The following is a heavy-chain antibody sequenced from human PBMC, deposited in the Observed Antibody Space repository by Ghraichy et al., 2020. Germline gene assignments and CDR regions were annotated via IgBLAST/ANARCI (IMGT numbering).Heavy chain of an antibody. CDR2: ISGSDSDS. Sequence: ISGSDSDSYYADSVKGRFTISRDNAKNSLYLQMHSLRAEDTAVYYCARTGIAAIDYWGQGTLVTFFS. J-gene: IGHJ4*02. V-gene: IGHV3-11*01. D-gene: IGHD6-25*01. CDR3: ARTGIAAIDY.